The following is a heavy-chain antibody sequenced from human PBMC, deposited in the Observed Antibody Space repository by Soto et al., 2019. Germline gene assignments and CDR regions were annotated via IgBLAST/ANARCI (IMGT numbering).Heavy chain of an antibody. V-gene: IGHV4-39*01. D-gene: IGHD6-6*01. CDR2: IYYSGST. CDR3: ARLPFGYSSSPNWFDP. J-gene: IGHJ5*02. Sequence: QLQESGPGLVKPSETLSLTCTVSGGSISSSSYYWGWIRQPPGKGLEWIGSIYYSGSTYYNPSLKSRVTISVDTSKNQFSLKLSSVTAADTAVYYCARLPFGYSSSPNWFDPWGQGTLVTVSS. CDR1: GGSISSSSYY.